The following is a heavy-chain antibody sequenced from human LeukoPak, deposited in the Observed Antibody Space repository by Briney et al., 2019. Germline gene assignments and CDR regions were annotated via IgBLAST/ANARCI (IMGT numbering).Heavy chain of an antibody. CDR2: INPNSGGT. D-gene: IGHD5-24*01. J-gene: IGHJ3*02. V-gene: IGHV1-2*02. CDR3: ASEEMATMAAGAFDI. CDR1: GYTFTGYY. Sequence: GASVKVSCKASGYTFTGYYMHWVRQAPGQGLEWMGWINPNSGGTNYAQKFQGRVTMTRDTSISTAYMELSRLISDDTAVYYCASEEMATMAAGAFDIWGQGTMVTVSS.